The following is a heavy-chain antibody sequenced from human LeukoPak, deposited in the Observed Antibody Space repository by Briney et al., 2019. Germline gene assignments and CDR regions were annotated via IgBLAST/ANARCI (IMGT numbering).Heavy chain of an antibody. V-gene: IGHV3-48*03. J-gene: IGHJ4*02. CDR3: AKGAIIVAQTYDY. CDR2: ISTSGSTI. D-gene: IGHD3-22*01. CDR1: GFTFSSYE. Sequence: GGSLRLSCAASGFTFSSYEMNWVRQAPGKGLEWVSYISTSGSTIYYADSVKGRFTISRDNSKNTLYLQMNSLRAEDTAVYYCAKGAIIVAQTYDYWGQGTLVTVSS.